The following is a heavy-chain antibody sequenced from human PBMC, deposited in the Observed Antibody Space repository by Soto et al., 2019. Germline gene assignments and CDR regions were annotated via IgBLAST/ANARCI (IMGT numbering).Heavy chain of an antibody. D-gene: IGHD3-22*01. CDR2: IYPGDSDT. Sequence: GESLRISCRSSGYSFTRYWIDWVRQMPGKGLEWMGIIYPGDSDTRYSPSFQGQVTISADKSISTAYLQWSSLKASDTAMYYCARQRYYYDSSGYPDYYGMDVWGQGTTVTVSS. V-gene: IGHV5-51*01. CDR3: ARQRYYYDSSGYPDYYGMDV. J-gene: IGHJ6*02. CDR1: GYSFTRYW.